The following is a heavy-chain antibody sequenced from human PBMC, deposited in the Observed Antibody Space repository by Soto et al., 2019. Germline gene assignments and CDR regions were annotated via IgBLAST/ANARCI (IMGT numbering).Heavy chain of an antibody. D-gene: IGHD2-21*02. Sequence: QVQLQQWGAGLLKPSETLSLTCAVYGGSFSGYYRSWISQPPGKGLEWIGQINHSGRTNYNPSLKSRVTISVDTSKNQFSLKLSSVTAADTAVYYCARSPMGLLFRYYFDYWGQGTLVTVSS. J-gene: IGHJ4*02. V-gene: IGHV4-34*01. CDR1: GGSFSGYY. CDR3: ARSPMGLLFRYYFDY. CDR2: INHSGRT.